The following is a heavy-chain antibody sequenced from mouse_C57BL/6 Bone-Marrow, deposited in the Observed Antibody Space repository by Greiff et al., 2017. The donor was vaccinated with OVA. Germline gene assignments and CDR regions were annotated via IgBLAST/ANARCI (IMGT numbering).Heavy chain of an antibody. J-gene: IGHJ1*03. D-gene: IGHD1-1*01. Sequence: QVQLQQPGAELVMPGASVKLSCKASGYTFTSYWMHWVKQRPGHGLEWIGEIDPSDSYTNYNQKFKGKSTLTVDKSSSTAYMQLSSLTSEDSAVYYCARDYGSSYWYFDVWGTGTTVTVSS. V-gene: IGHV1-69*01. CDR3: ARDYGSSYWYFDV. CDR1: GYTFTSYW. CDR2: IDPSDSYT.